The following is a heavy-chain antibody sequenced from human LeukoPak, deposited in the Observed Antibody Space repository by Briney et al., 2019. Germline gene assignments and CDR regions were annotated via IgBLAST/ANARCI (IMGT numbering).Heavy chain of an antibody. CDR3: ARSRSGSYIGGS. D-gene: IGHD6-19*01. Sequence: SGPTLVKPTQTLTLTCTFSGFSLTTSGVGVGWIRQPPGKALEWLALIFWDDDKRYTPSLKSRLTITKDPSKNQVVLTMTNIDPVDTATYYCARSRSGSYIGGSWGQGILVTVSS. J-gene: IGHJ5*02. CDR1: GFSLTTSGVG. CDR2: IFWDDDK. V-gene: IGHV2-5*02.